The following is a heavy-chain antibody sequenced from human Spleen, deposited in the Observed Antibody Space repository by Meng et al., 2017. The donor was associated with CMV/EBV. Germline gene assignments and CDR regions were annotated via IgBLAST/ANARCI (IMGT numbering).Heavy chain of an antibody. Sequence: GESLKISCGASGVSFSQHWMSWVRQAPGKGLECVANINQDGGQTYYVDSMEGRFTISRNNAKNSLYLQMNTLRVEDTAIYYCARGGIFWSGYWTAGGFDFWGRGILVTVSS. D-gene: IGHD3-3*01. J-gene: IGHJ4*02. CDR3: ARGGIFWSGYWTAGGFDF. CDR2: INQDGGQT. CDR1: GVSFSQHW. V-gene: IGHV3-7*01.